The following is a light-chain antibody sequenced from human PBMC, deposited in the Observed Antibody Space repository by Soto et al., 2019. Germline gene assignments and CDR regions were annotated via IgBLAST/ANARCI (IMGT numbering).Light chain of an antibody. CDR1: QSITNNY. CDR3: QQYGSSPAT. CDR2: GAS. V-gene: IGKV3-20*01. J-gene: IGKJ4*01. Sequence: EIVLTQSPGTLSLSPGERSTLACRASQSITNNYLAWYQQKPGRAHRLLIYGASSRATGIPDRFSASGSGTDFTPTISRLEPEDFAVYYCQQYGSSPATFGGGTKVDIK.